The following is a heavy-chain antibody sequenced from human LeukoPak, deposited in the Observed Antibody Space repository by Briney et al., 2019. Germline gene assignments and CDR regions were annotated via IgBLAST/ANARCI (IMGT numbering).Heavy chain of an antibody. CDR2: ISGSGGDT. J-gene: IGHJ3*02. Sequence: GGSLRLSCAASGFTFRSYAMSWVRQGPGKGLEWVSAISGSGGDTFYADSVKGRFTISRDNSKNTLYLQMNSLRAEDTAVYYCAKDRNYYDSSGYYYVYLVDAFDIWGQGTMVTVSS. CDR1: GFTFRSYA. CDR3: AKDRNYYDSSGYYYVYLVDAFDI. V-gene: IGHV3-23*01. D-gene: IGHD3-22*01.